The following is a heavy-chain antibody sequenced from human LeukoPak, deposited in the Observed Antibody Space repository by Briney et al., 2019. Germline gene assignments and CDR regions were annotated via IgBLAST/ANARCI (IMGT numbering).Heavy chain of an antibody. Sequence: GGTLRLSCAASRFTFSSYAMNWVRQAPGKGLGWVSSISGTSSYINYANSVKGRFTISRDNAKNSLYLQMNSLRAEDTAVYYCARGSSAYCSGDCSNDAFDILGQGTMVTVSS. CDR1: RFTFSSYA. CDR3: ARGSSAYCSGDCSNDAFDI. CDR2: ISGTSSYI. D-gene: IGHD2-21*02. J-gene: IGHJ3*02. V-gene: IGHV3-21*01.